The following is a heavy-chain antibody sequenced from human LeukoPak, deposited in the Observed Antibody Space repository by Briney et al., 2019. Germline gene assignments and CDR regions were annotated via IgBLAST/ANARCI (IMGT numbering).Heavy chain of an antibody. J-gene: IGHJ5*02. CDR2: IYYSGST. CDR3: ARGVAVAGLNNWFDP. CDR1: GGSISSGGYY. D-gene: IGHD6-19*01. Sequence: SETLSLTCTVSGGSISSGGYYWSWIRQHPGKGLEWIGYIYYSGSTNYNPSLKSRVTISVDTSKNQFSLKLSSVTAADTAVYYCARGVAVAGLNNWFDPWGQGTLVTVSS. V-gene: IGHV4-61*08.